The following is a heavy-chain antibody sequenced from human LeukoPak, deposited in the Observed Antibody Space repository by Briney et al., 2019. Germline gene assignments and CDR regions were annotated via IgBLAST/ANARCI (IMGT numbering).Heavy chain of an antibody. CDR2: VHHSFSS. Sequence: SETLSLTCAVSGASLNDYYWSWIRQTPGKGLEWIGHVHHSFSSNFSPSLKSRVTMSMDTSKSQFSLRVTSVTAADTAVYYCACYSVLGRTFDCWGQGTQVTVSS. J-gene: IGHJ4*02. D-gene: IGHD4-11*01. CDR3: ACYSVLGRTFDC. CDR1: GASLNDYY. V-gene: IGHV4-59*01.